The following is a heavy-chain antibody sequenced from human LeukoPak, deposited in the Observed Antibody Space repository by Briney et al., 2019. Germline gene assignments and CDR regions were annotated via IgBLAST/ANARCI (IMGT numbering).Heavy chain of an antibody. Sequence: PSETLSLTCSISGTSISSTSHYWAWIRQTPGRGLEWIGFMYFTGTTDHNPSLKSRVTISVDTSKNQFSLKLSSVTTADTAVNYCARDSYSSGWYVGGDAFDIWGQGTMVTVSS. CDR1: GTSISSTSHY. CDR3: ARDSYSSGWYVGGDAFDI. CDR2: MYFTGTT. D-gene: IGHD6-19*01. J-gene: IGHJ3*02. V-gene: IGHV4-39*07.